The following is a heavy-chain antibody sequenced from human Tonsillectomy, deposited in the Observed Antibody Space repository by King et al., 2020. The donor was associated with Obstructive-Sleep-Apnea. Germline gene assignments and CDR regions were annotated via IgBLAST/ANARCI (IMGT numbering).Heavy chain of an antibody. CDR3: AGMTQTDAFDI. Sequence: VQLVESGGGLVQPGGSLRLSCAASGFIFSSYSMDWVRQAPGKGLEWVLYISSSTSTIYYADSVKGRFTISSDNAKNSLYLQMNSLRAEDTAVYYCAGMTQTDAFDIWGQGTMVTVSS. J-gene: IGHJ3*02. V-gene: IGHV3-48*04. CDR1: GFIFSSYS. CDR2: ISSSTSTI.